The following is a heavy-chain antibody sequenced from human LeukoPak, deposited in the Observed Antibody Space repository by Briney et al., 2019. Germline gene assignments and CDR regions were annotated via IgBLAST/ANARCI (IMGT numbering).Heavy chain of an antibody. CDR3: APRVVVIAAPFDY. Sequence: PGGSLRLSCAASGFTFSSYGMHWVRQAPGKGREWVAFIRYDGSKKYYADSVKGRFTISRDNSKNALYLQMNSLSAEDTAGYYCAPRVVVIAAPFDYWGQGTLVSVSS. CDR2: IRYDGSKK. J-gene: IGHJ4*02. CDR1: GFTFSSYG. V-gene: IGHV3-30*02. D-gene: IGHD2-21*01.